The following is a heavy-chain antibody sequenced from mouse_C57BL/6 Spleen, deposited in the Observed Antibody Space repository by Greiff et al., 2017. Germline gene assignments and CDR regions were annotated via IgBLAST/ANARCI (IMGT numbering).Heavy chain of an antibody. J-gene: IGHJ4*01. V-gene: IGHV1-69*01. CDR1: GYTFTSYW. D-gene: IGHD4-1*01. Sequence: QVQLQQPGAELVMPGASVKLSCKASGYTFTSYWMHWVKQRPGQGLEWIGEIDPSDSYTNYNQQFKGKSTLTVDKSSSTAYMQLSSLTSEDSAVYYCARSSDWAMDYWGQGTSVTVSS. CDR3: ARSSDWAMDY. CDR2: IDPSDSYT.